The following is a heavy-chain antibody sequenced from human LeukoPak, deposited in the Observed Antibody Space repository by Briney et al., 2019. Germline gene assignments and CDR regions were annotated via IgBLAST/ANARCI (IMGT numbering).Heavy chain of an antibody. CDR3: ARGRVYYGGNADAFDI. Sequence: GGSLRLSCATSGFTFSSYSMNWVRQAPGKGLEWVSSISSSSSYIYYADSVKGRFTISRDNAKNSLYLQMNSLRAEDTAVYYCARGRVYYGGNADAFDIWGQGTMVTVSS. D-gene: IGHD4-23*01. CDR2: ISSSSSYI. J-gene: IGHJ3*02. V-gene: IGHV3-21*01. CDR1: GFTFSSYS.